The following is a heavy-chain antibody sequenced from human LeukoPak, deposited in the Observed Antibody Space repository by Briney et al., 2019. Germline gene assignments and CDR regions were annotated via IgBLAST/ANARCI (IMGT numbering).Heavy chain of an antibody. CDR3: ARDSSPARGPDGYNSGLDY. Sequence: SETLSLTCTVSGGSISSGGYYWSWIRQHPGKGLEWIGYIYYSGSTYYNPSLKSRVTISVDTSKNQFSLKLSSVTAADTAVYYCARDSSPARGPDGYNSGLDYWGQGTLVTVSS. V-gene: IGHV4-31*03. CDR2: IYYSGST. D-gene: IGHD5-24*01. CDR1: GGSISSGGYY. J-gene: IGHJ4*02.